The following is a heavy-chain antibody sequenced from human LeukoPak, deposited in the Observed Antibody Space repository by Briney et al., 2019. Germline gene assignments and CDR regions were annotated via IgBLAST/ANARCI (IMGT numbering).Heavy chain of an antibody. V-gene: IGHV5-51*01. CDR2: IYPGDSDT. CDR1: GSSFTNYW. Sequence: GESLKISCKGSGSSFTNYWIGWVRQMPGKGLEWMGIIYPGDSDTRYSPSFQGQVTISADKSITTAYLQWSSLKASDAAMYYCARSWVAGYGTVLDYWGQGTLVTVSS. J-gene: IGHJ4*02. D-gene: IGHD6-19*01. CDR3: ARSWVAGYGTVLDY.